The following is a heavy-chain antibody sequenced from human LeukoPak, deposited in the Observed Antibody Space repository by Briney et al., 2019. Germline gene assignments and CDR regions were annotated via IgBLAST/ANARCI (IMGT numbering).Heavy chain of an antibody. CDR1: GFTFSSYS. Sequence: PGGSLRLSCAASGFTFSSYSMNWVRQAPGKGLEWVSSISSSSSYIYYADSVKGRFTISRDNAKNSLYLQMNSLRAEDTAVYYCARDGVLMVYDNWFDPWGQGTLVTVSS. J-gene: IGHJ5*02. V-gene: IGHV3-21*01. D-gene: IGHD2-8*01. CDR2: ISSSSSYI. CDR3: ARDGVLMVYDNWFDP.